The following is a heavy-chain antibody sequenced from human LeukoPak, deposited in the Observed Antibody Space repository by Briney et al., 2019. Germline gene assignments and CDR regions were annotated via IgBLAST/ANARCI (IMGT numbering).Heavy chain of an antibody. CDR3: ARGSPLWFGTGGYYYYYMDV. Sequence: SQTLSLTCTVSGGSISSGSYYWSWIRQPAGKGLEWIGRIYTSGSTNYNPSLKSRVTISVDTSKNQFSLKLSSVTAADTAVYYCARGSPLWFGTGGYYYYYMDVWGKGTTVTVSS. D-gene: IGHD3-10*01. V-gene: IGHV4-61*02. CDR1: GGSISSGSYY. J-gene: IGHJ6*03. CDR2: IYTSGST.